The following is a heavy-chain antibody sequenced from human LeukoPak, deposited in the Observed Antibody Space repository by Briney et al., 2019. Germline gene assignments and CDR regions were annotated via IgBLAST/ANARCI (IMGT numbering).Heavy chain of an antibody. CDR2: ISGSGGST. V-gene: IGHV3-23*01. D-gene: IGHD3-22*01. J-gene: IGHJ4*02. CDR1: GFTFSTYW. CDR3: AKEDRITMIVVVITYLDY. Sequence: PGGSLRLSSAASGFTFSTYWMTWVRQAPGKGLEWVSAISGSGGSTYYADSVKGRFTISRDNSKNTLYLQMNSLRAEDTAVYYCAKEDRITMIVVVITYLDYWGQGTLVTVSS.